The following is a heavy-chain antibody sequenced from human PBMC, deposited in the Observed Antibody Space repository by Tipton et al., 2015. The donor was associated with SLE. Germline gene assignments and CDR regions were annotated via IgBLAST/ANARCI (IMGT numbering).Heavy chain of an antibody. D-gene: IGHD6-19*01. CDR1: GGSISSGGYY. Sequence: TLSLTCTVSGGSISSGGYYWSWIRQHPGKGLEWIGYIYYSGSTYYNPSLKSRVTISVDTSKNQFSLKLSSVTAADTAVYYCARGAAVAVPFDYWGQGTLVTVSS. J-gene: IGHJ4*02. CDR2: IYYSGST. V-gene: IGHV4-31*03. CDR3: ARGAAVAVPFDY.